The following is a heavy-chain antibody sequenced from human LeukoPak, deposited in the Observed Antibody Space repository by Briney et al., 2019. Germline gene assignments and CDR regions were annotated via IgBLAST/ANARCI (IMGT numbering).Heavy chain of an antibody. D-gene: IGHD2-2*01. V-gene: IGHV4-39*07. CDR2: IYYSGST. CDR3: ARASYCSPTSCTNWFDP. CDR1: GFTLSSYS. J-gene: IGHJ5*02. Sequence: GSLRLSCAASGFTLSSYSMNWVRQAPGKGLEWIGSIYYSGSTYYNPSLKSRVTISVDTSKNQFSLKLSSLTAADTAVYYCARASYCSPTSCTNWFDPWGQGTLVTVSS.